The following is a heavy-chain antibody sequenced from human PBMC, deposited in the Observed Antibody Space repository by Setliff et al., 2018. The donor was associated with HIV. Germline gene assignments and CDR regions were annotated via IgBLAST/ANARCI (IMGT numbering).Heavy chain of an antibody. CDR2: IYYSENT. CDR1: GDSIFTSTYY. V-gene: IGHV4-39*01. J-gene: IGHJ5*02. Sequence: TLSLTCSVSGDSIFTSTYYWGWIRQPPGKRLEWIGSIYYSENTYYNPSLKSRVTISVDTSKNQFFLNLSSVTATDSAVYYCARLGRPYSGQGWFDPWGQGTLVTVSS. D-gene: IGHD5-12*01. CDR3: ARLGRPYSGQGWFDP.